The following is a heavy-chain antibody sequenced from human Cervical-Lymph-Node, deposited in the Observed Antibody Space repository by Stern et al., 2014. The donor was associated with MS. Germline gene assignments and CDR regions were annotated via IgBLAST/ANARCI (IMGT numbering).Heavy chain of an antibody. V-gene: IGHV1-18*01. Sequence: QVQLVQSGAEVKKPGASVKVSCRTSGYSFRNFGLNWVRQAPGQRLEWMGRITSYNVKTNSAQSLQDRVTMTTDTSTNTAYLELRSLRSDDTAVYYCARDPDDFGDYGSAFDYWGQGTLVTVSS. J-gene: IGHJ4*02. CDR2: ITSYNVKT. D-gene: IGHD4-17*01. CDR1: GYSFRNFG. CDR3: ARDPDDFGDYGSAFDY.